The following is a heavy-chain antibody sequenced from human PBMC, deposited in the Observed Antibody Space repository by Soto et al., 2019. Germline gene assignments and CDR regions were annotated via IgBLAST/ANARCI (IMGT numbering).Heavy chain of an antibody. CDR3: ARDRVPAAMTDYYYYGMDV. D-gene: IGHD2-2*01. J-gene: IGHJ6*02. CDR2: IYHSGST. CDR1: GYSISSGYY. Sequence: SETLSLTCAVSGYSISSGYYWGWIRQPPGKGLEWIGSIYHSGSTYYNPSLKSRVTISVDTSKTQFSLKLSSVTAADTAVYYCARDRVPAAMTDYYYYGMDVWRQGTTVTVSS. V-gene: IGHV4-38-2*02.